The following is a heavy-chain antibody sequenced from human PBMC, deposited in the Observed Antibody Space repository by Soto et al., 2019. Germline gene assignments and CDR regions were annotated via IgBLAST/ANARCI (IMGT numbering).Heavy chain of an antibody. D-gene: IGHD6-6*01. CDR3: ARDEDSSSLSRVRNYYYYGMDV. CDR2: ISYDGSNK. V-gene: IGHV3-30-3*01. J-gene: IGHJ6*02. Sequence: GGSLRLSCAASGFTFSSYAMHWVRQAPGKGLEWVAVISYDGSNKYYADSVKGRFTISRDNSKNTLYLQMNSLRAEDTAVYYCARDEDSSSLSRVRNYYYYGMDVWGQGTTVTVSS. CDR1: GFTFSSYA.